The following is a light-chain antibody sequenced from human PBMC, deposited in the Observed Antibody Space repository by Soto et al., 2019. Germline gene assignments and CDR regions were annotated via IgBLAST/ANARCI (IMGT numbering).Light chain of an antibody. J-gene: IGKJ2*01. Sequence: DIQMTQSPSSLSASVGDTITITCRARQSIGHFLNWYQQKPGRAPNLLIYVASNLQAGVPSRFSGSGSGTDFSLTISSLQPEDVATYYCQQSYSAPYTFGQGTTLEIK. V-gene: IGKV1-39*01. CDR2: VAS. CDR1: QSIGHF. CDR3: QQSYSAPYT.